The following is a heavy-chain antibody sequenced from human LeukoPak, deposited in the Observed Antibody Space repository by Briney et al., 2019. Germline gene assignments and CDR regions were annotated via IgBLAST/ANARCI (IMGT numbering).Heavy chain of an antibody. Sequence: SETLSLTCTVSGGSISSGGYYWSWIRQPPGKGLVWIGYIYHSGSTYYNPSLKSRVTISVDRSKNQFSLKLSSVTAADTAVYYCARARIAVAAAYFDYWGQGTLVTVSS. CDR1: GGSISSGGYY. CDR3: ARARIAVAAAYFDY. J-gene: IGHJ4*02. CDR2: IYHSGST. D-gene: IGHD6-19*01. V-gene: IGHV4-30-2*01.